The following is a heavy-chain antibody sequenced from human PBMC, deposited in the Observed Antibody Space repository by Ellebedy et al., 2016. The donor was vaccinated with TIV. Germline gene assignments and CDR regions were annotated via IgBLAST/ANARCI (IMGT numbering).Heavy chain of an antibody. CDR3: ARDDQGTMVRGRYYYAMDV. D-gene: IGHD3-10*01. J-gene: IGHJ6*02. CDR2: IIPIFTTA. Sequence: ASVKVSCKASGGTFSSYAISWVRQAPGQGLEWMGGIIPIFTTANYAQKFQGRVTITADKSTSTAYMELSSLRSEDTAVYYCARDDQGTMVRGRYYYAMDVWGQGTTVIVSS. CDR1: GGTFSSYA. V-gene: IGHV1-69*06.